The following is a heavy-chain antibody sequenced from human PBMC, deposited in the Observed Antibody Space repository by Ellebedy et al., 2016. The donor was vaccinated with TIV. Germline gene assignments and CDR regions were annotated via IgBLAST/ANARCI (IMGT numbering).Heavy chain of an antibody. CDR1: GYTFTSYG. Sequence: AASVKVSCKASGYTFTSYGISWVRQAPGQGLEWMGWINPNSGGTNYAQKFQGWVTMTRDTSISTAYMELSRLRSDDTAVYYCARARGYSGYDTPDLFDYWGQGTLVTVSS. J-gene: IGHJ4*02. CDR2: INPNSGGT. CDR3: ARARGYSGYDTPDLFDY. V-gene: IGHV1-2*04. D-gene: IGHD5-12*01.